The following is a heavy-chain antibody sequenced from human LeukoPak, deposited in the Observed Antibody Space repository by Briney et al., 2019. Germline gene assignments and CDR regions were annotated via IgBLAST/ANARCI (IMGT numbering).Heavy chain of an antibody. V-gene: IGHV4-39*01. D-gene: IGHD3-22*01. J-gene: IGHJ5*02. CDR1: GGSISSSSYF. CDR2: VHCSGST. CDR3: ARGFGRRYYDSSGYSRWFDP. Sequence: PSETLSLTCSVSGGSISSSSYFWGWIRQPPGKGLEWIASVHCSGSTYYNPSLKSRLTIPVDTSKNQFSLKLSSVTAADTAVYYCARGFGRRYYDSSGYSRWFDPWGQGTLVTVSS.